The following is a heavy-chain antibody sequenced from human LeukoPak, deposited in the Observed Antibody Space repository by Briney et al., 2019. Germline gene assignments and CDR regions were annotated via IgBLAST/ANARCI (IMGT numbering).Heavy chain of an antibody. CDR1: GGTFSSYA. J-gene: IGHJ4*02. D-gene: IGHD2-21*02. V-gene: IGHV1-69*06. Sequence: SAKVSCKASGGTFSSYAISWVRQAPGQGLEWMGGIIPIFGTANYAQKFQGRVTITADKSTSTAYMELSSLRSEDTAVYYCASSARYCGGDCYSYYFDYWGQGTLVTVSS. CDR3: ASSARYCGGDCYSYYFDY. CDR2: IIPIFGTA.